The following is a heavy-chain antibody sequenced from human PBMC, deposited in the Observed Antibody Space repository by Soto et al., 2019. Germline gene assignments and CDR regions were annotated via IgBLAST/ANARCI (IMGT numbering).Heavy chain of an antibody. J-gene: IGHJ4*02. CDR2: IYYSGST. V-gene: IGHV4-59*01. CDR1: GGSINSFY. Sequence: QLQLQESGPGLVKPSETLSLTCSFSGGSINSFYWSWIRQSLGKGLEWIGYIYYSGSTVYNPSLKSRVAISIDTFKAHFSLNLTSVTAADTAVYYCARVKYGSGSYLHTFDYWGQGTLVTISS. D-gene: IGHD3-10*01. CDR3: ARVKYGSGSYLHTFDY.